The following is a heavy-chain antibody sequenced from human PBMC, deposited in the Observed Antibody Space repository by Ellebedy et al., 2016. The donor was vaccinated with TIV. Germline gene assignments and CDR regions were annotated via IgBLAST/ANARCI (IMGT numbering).Heavy chain of an antibody. V-gene: IGHV3-74*01. J-gene: IGHJ4*02. Sequence: ETLSLXXAVSGGSLSAYYWMHWVRQAPGKGLVWVSRINSDGSTTTYADSVKGRFTISRDNTKNTLYLQMNSLRSEDTAVYYCVLGDYGLNLPGDYWGQGTLVTVSS. CDR2: INSDGSTT. CDR1: GGSLSAYYW. D-gene: IGHD4-17*01. CDR3: VLGDYGLNLPGDY.